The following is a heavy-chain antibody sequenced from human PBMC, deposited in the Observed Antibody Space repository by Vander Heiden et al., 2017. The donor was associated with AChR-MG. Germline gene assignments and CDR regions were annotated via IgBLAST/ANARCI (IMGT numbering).Heavy chain of an antibody. D-gene: IGHD3-10*01. V-gene: IGHV1-69*01. Sequence: QVQLVQSGAEVKKPGSSVKVSCKASGGTFSSYAISGVRQAPGQGLEWMGGIIPIFGTANYAQKFQGRVTITADESTSTAYMELSSLRSEDTAVYYCARGDYYGSGSYYNVNDAFDIWGQGTMVTVSS. J-gene: IGHJ3*02. CDR1: GGTFSSYA. CDR2: IIPIFGTA. CDR3: ARGDYYGSGSYYNVNDAFDI.